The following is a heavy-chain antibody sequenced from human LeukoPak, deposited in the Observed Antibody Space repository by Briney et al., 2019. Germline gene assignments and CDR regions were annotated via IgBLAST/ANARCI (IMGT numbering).Heavy chain of an antibody. CDR2: IHYSGTT. D-gene: IGHD2-2*01. J-gene: IGHJ4*02. CDR3: ARGPTYQPIDY. Sequence: SETLSLTCTVSGGSISSSNSYWGWIRQPPGKGLEWIASIHYSGTTYYNPSLKSRVTISVDTPKNHFSLKLSSVTAADTAVYYCARGPTYQPIDYWGQGTLVTVSS. V-gene: IGHV4-39*02. CDR1: GGSISSSNSY.